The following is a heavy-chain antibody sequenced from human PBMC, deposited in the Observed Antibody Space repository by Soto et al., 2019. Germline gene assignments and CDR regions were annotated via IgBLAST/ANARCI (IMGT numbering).Heavy chain of an antibody. V-gene: IGHV5-51*01. CDR1: GYGFTTHW. Sequence: PGESLKISCKGSGYGFTTHWIGWVRQMPGKGLEWMGIIYPGDSDTRYSPSFQGQVTMSADNSISTAYLQWSSLKASDTAMYYCARQYCTSTSCYLDPWGQGTLVTVSS. D-gene: IGHD2-2*01. J-gene: IGHJ5*02. CDR2: IYPGDSDT. CDR3: ARQYCTSTSCYLDP.